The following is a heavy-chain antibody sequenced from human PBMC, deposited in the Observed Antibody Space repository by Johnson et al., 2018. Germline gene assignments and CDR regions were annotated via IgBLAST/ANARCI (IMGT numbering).Heavy chain of an antibody. CDR2: INPGSGAT. CDR3: ARGENTFDI. CDR1: GYTFISYY. J-gene: IGHJ3*02. V-gene: IGHV1-46*01. Sequence: QVQLVESGAEMRKPGASVSISCNTSGYTFISYYLQWVRKAPGQGLEWVGIINPGSGATTYAQNFQGRVIMTRDTSTTTTYMHFDSLRSDDTAVYYCARGENTFDIGGQGTMVTVSS.